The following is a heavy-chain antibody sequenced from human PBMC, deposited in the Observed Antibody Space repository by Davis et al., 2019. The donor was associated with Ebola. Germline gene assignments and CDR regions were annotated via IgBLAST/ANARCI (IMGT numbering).Heavy chain of an antibody. Sequence: PGGSLRLSCAASGFTFSSYAMHWVRQAPGKGLEWVAVISYDGSNKYYADSVKGRFTISRDNSKNTLYLQMNSLRAEDTAVYYCAKDVGYGDYGFYGMDVWGQGTTVTVSS. CDR2: ISYDGSNK. CDR1: GFTFSSYA. D-gene: IGHD4-17*01. CDR3: AKDVGYGDYGFYGMDV. V-gene: IGHV3-30-3*01. J-gene: IGHJ6*02.